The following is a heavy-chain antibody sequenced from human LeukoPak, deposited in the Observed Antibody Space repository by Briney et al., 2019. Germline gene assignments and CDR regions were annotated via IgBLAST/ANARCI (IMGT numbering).Heavy chain of an antibody. V-gene: IGHV3-23*01. CDR1: GFTFSSYA. CDR3: AKDRQQQLVLDYFDY. Sequence: GGSLRLSCAASGFTFSSYAMSWVRQAPGKGLEWVSAISGSGDNTYYADSVRGRFTISRDYSKNTLFLQMNSLRAEDTAVYYCAKDRQQQLVLDYFDYWGQGTLVTVSS. D-gene: IGHD6-13*01. J-gene: IGHJ4*02. CDR2: ISGSGDNT.